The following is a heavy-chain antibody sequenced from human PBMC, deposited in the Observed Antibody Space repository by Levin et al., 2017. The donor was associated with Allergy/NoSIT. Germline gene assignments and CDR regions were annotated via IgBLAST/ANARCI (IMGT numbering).Heavy chain of an antibody. CDR3: AKHTIRLFGEFFDY. D-gene: IGHD3-10*02. CDR2: MYYSGTT. V-gene: IGHV4-39*01. J-gene: IGHJ4*02. CDR1: GDSISSSRNY. Sequence: SQTLSLTCTVSGDSISSSRNYWGWVRQPPGKGLEWIATMYYSGTTYYNPSLKSRVTMSVDTPKNQVSLRLNSVTAADTAVYYCAKHTIRLFGEFFDYWGQGTLAIVSS.